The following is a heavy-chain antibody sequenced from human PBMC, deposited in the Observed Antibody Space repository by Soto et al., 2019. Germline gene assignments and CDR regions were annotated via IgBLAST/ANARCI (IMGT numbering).Heavy chain of an antibody. CDR2: INAGNGDT. V-gene: IGHV1-3*01. Sequence: ASVNVSCKASGYTFTSYPMHWVRQAPGQGLEWMGWINAGNGDTKYSQKFQGRVTITRDTSANTAYMELSSLRSEDTAVFYCARDWTHYDSSGPGDYWGQGTLVTVSS. J-gene: IGHJ4*02. D-gene: IGHD3-22*01. CDR1: GYTFTSYP. CDR3: ARDWTHYDSSGPGDY.